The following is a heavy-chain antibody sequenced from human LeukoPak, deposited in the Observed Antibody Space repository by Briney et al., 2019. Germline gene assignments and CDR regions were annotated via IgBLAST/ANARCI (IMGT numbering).Heavy chain of an antibody. Sequence: GASVKVSCKASGYTFTTYGINWVRQAPGQGLEWMGWISGYSGNTNYAQNLQDRVTMTTDASTRTAHMELRSLRADDTAVYYCARGPPGYCSGTSCSYFDYWGQGTLVTVSS. CDR1: GYTFTTYG. CDR3: ARGPPGYCSGTSCSYFDY. V-gene: IGHV1-18*01. D-gene: IGHD2-2*01. CDR2: ISGYSGNT. J-gene: IGHJ4*02.